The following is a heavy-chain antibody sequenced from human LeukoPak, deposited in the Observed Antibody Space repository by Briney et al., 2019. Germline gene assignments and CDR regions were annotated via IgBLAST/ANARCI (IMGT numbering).Heavy chain of an antibody. CDR3: AKGGKYDILTGFPRSRLLGDY. D-gene: IGHD3-9*01. J-gene: IGHJ4*02. CDR2: ISTLSNTI. Sequence: GGSLRLSCAASGFNFRSHEMNWVRQAPGKGLGWISYISTLSNTIYYADSVKGRFTISRDNAKNTLYLQMNSLRIEDTAVYYCAKGGKYDILTGFPRSRLLGDYWGQGTLVTVSS. CDR1: GFNFRSHE. V-gene: IGHV3-48*04.